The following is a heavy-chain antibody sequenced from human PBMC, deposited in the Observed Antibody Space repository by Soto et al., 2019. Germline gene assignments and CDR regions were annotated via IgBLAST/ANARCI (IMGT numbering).Heavy chain of an antibody. CDR2: IYHSGST. J-gene: IGHJ6*02. D-gene: IGHD2-15*01. V-gene: IGHV4-4*02. Sequence: PSETLSLTCAVSGGSISSSNWWSWVRQPPGKGLEWIGEIYHSGSTNYNPSLKSRVTISVDKSKNQFSLKLSSVTAADTAVYYCARDRGVYCSGGSCYPYYYYGMDVWGQGTTVTVSS. CDR1: GGSISSSNW. CDR3: ARDRGVYCSGGSCYPYYYYGMDV.